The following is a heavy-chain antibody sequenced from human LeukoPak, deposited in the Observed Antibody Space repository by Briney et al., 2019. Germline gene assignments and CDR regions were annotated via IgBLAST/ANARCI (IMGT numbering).Heavy chain of an antibody. CDR1: GFTFSSYA. Sequence: GGSLRLSCAASGFTFSSYAMSWVRQAPGEGLEWVSAISASGGGTYYADSVKGRLTISRDNSKHTLYLQITSLRAEDTAVYYCAKDPTGFEYSSSWYGRGGYFQHWGQGTLVTVSS. J-gene: IGHJ1*01. V-gene: IGHV3-23*01. CDR2: ISASGGGT. D-gene: IGHD6-13*01. CDR3: AKDPTGFEYSSSWYGRGGYFQH.